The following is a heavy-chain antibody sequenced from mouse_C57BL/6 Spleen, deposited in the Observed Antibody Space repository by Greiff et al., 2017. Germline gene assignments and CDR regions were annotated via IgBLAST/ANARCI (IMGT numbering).Heavy chain of an antibody. Sequence: EVQRVESGPGMVKPSQSLSLTCTVTGYSITSGYDWHWIRHFPGNKLEWMGYISYSGSTNYNPSLKSRISITHDTSKNHFFLKLNSVTTEDTATYYCARDDYDVFAYWGQGTLVTVSA. CDR2: ISYSGST. V-gene: IGHV3-1*01. D-gene: IGHD2-4*01. CDR1: GYSITSGYD. CDR3: ARDDYDVFAY. J-gene: IGHJ3*01.